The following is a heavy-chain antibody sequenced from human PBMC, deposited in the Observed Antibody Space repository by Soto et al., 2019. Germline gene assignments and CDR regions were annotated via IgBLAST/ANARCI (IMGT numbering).Heavy chain of an antibody. D-gene: IGHD2-15*01. CDR3: AQAQADVVVVAATRGFYYYYGMDV. J-gene: IGHJ6*02. V-gene: IGHV2-5*01. CDR2: IYWNDDK. Sequence: QITLKESGPTLVKPTQTLTLTCTFSGFSLSTSGVGVGWIRQPPGKALEWLALIYWNDDKRYSPSLKSRLTITKDTYKNQVVLTMTNMDPVDTATYYCAQAQADVVVVAATRGFYYYYGMDVWGQGTTVTVSS. CDR1: GFSLSTSGVG.